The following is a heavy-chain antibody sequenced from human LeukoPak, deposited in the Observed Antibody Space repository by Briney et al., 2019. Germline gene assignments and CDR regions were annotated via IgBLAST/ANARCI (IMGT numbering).Heavy chain of an antibody. CDR3: ARVHGDYEDYYYYGMDV. Sequence: ASVKVSCKASGYTFTSYGISWVRQAPGQGLEWMGWISGYNGNTNYAQKLQGRVTMTTDTSTRTAYMELRSLRSDDTAVYYCARVHGDYEDYYYYGMDVWGQGTTVTVSS. CDR1: GYTFTSYG. CDR2: ISGYNGNT. J-gene: IGHJ6*02. V-gene: IGHV1-18*01. D-gene: IGHD4-17*01.